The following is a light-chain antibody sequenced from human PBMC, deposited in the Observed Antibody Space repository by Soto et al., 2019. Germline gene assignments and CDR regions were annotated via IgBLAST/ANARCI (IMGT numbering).Light chain of an antibody. CDR3: QQYDSFSVT. V-gene: IGKV1-5*01. J-gene: IGKJ1*01. Sequence: DIQMTQSPSTLSASVGDRVTITCRASQGISSWLAWYQQRPGKAPKLLIYGASNLQSGVPSRFSGSGSGTEFTLTISSLQPDDFATYYCQQYDSFSVTFGQGTNV. CDR1: QGISSW. CDR2: GAS.